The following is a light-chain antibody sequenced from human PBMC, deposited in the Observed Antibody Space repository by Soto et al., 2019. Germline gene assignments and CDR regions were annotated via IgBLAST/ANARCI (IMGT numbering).Light chain of an antibody. Sequence: DIQMTQSSPSLSASVGDRVSITCQASQDISRYLNWYQQKPGQAPKLLIYDASKLETGVPSRFSGSGSGTDFTFTISSLQPEDIATYHCQQYTEVPRTFGQGTKLEIK. CDR3: QQYTEVPRT. CDR2: DAS. V-gene: IGKV1-33*01. CDR1: QDISRY. J-gene: IGKJ2*01.